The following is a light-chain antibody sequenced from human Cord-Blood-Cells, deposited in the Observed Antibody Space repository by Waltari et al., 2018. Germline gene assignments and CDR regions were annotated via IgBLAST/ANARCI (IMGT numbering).Light chain of an antibody. CDR2: WAS. J-gene: IGKJ2*01. CDR1: QSVLYSSNNKNY. V-gene: IGKV4-1*01. CDR3: QQYYSTPYT. Sequence: DIVMTQSPDSLAVSLGERATINCKSSQSVLYSSNNKNYLAWYQQKQGQPPKLLIYWASTRESVFPDRFSGSGSVTDFTLTISSLQAEDVAVYYCQQYYSTPYTFGQGTKLEIK.